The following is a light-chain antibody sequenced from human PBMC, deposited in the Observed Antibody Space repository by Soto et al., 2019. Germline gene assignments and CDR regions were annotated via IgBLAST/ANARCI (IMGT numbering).Light chain of an antibody. CDR1: QNVNSN. J-gene: IGKJ1*01. V-gene: IGKV3-15*01. CDR3: QQYNNWTKT. Sequence: EIVMRQSPATVSVSPGERATLSCRASQNVNSNLAWYQQKPGQAPRLLIHGASTRATGIPARFSGSGSGTEFTLTISSRQSEDFAVYYCQQYNNWTKTFGQGTKVEIK. CDR2: GAS.